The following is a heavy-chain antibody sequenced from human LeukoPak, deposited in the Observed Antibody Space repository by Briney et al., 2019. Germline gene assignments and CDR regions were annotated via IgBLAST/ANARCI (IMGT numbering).Heavy chain of an antibody. V-gene: IGHV3-33*01. D-gene: IGHD2/OR15-2a*01. CDR2: IWYDGSNK. J-gene: IGHJ4*02. CDR1: GFTFSSYG. Sequence: GGSLRLSCAESGFTFSSYGMHWVRQAPGKGLEWVALIWYDGSNKYYTDSVKGRLTISRDNSKNTLYLQMNSLRAEDTAIYYCAREGPRGNSQFDYWGQGTLVTVSS. CDR3: AREGPRGNSQFDY.